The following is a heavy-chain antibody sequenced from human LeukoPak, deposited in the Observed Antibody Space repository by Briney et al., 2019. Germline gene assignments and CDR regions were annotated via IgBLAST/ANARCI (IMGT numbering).Heavy chain of an antibody. Sequence: SETLSLTCTVSGGSISSYYWSWIRQPPGKGLEWIGYIYYNGSTNSNPSLKSQVTISVDTSKNQFSLKLSSVTAADTAVYYCARGGSFGVVITWGQGTLVTVSS. CDR3: ARGGSFGVVIT. V-gene: IGHV4-59*01. CDR2: IYYNGST. J-gene: IGHJ5*02. D-gene: IGHD3-3*01. CDR1: GGSISSYY.